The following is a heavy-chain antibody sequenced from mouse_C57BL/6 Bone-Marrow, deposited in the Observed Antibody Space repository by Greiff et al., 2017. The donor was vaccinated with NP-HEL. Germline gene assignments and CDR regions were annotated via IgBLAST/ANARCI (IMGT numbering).Heavy chain of an antibody. D-gene: IGHD1-1*01. V-gene: IGHV1-69*01. J-gene: IGHJ3*01. CDR1: GYTFTSYW. CDR3: ARWGSSYAFAY. CDR2: IDPSDSYT. Sequence: VQLQQPGAELVMPGASVKLSCKASGYTFTSYWMHWVKQRPGQGLEWIGEIDPSDSYTNYNQKFKGKSTWTVDKSSSTAYMQLSSLTSEDSAVYYCARWGSSYAFAYWGQGTLVTVSA.